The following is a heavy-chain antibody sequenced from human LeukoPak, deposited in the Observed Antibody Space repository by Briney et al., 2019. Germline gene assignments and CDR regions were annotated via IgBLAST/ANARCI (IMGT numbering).Heavy chain of an antibody. CDR3: AREPPGY. CDR2: IYTNGGA. Sequence: SETLSLTCTVSGGSVTSGNYYWNWIRQPAGKGLEWIGRIYTNGGASYNPSLKSRVTISIDASKNQFSLKLSSVTAADTAVYYCAREPPGYWCQGIVVTVSS. J-gene: IGHJ4*02. V-gene: IGHV4-61*02. CDR1: GGSVTSGNYY.